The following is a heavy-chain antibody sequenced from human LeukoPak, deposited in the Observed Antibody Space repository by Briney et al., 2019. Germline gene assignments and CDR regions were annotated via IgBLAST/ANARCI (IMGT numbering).Heavy chain of an antibody. CDR3: ARDQATSGTGLYFY. Sequence: ASVKVSCKASGGTFNSYAISWVRQAPGQGLEWMGGIIPIFATANYAQNFQGRVKITTDESTSTAYMELSSLRSEDTAVYYCARDQATSGTGLYFYWGQGTLVTVSS. CDR1: GGTFNSYA. CDR2: IIPIFATA. V-gene: IGHV1-69*05. J-gene: IGHJ4*02. D-gene: IGHD1-1*01.